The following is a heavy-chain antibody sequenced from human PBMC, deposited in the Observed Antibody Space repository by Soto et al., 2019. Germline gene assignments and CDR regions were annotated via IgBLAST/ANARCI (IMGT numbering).Heavy chain of an antibody. Sequence: KESGPTLVKPTQTLTLTCTASGLSFGTSGVGVGWFRQPPGKALEWLALIYWNDDQRYSPSLKSSLTITKDTSKNQVVLTMTNVDPVDTATYYCASMTTVATAAFDIWGQGIMVTVPS. CDR1: GLSFGTSGVG. D-gene: IGHD4-17*01. CDR2: IYWNDDQ. J-gene: IGHJ3*02. V-gene: IGHV2-5*01. CDR3: ASMTTVATAAFDI.